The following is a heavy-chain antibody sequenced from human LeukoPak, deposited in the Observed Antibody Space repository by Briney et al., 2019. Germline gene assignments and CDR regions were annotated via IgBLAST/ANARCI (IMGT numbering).Heavy chain of an antibody. CDR1: RFILSNYA. CDR2: ITGGGYA. V-gene: IGHV3-23*01. Sequence: GESLRLSCAASRFILSNYAMTWVRQAPGKGLEWVSSITGGGYASYADSVKGRFTISRDNSKNTLYLQMNSLRVEDTAVYYCARVSGYSYGLANWGQGTLVTVSS. CDR3: ARVSGYSYGLAN. D-gene: IGHD5-18*01. J-gene: IGHJ4*02.